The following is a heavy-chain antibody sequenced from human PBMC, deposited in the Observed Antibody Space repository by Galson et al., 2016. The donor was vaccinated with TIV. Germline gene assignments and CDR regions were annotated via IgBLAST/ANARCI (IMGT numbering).Heavy chain of an antibody. Sequence: SLRLSCAASGFIFTNAWMTWVRQAPGKGLEWVGRIKSNTDGGSTDYAAPVKGRFTMSRDDSKNMVYLQMNALKIEDTAMYYCTTVMSGSYYPSHDFWGRGTLVTVSS. J-gene: IGHJ4*02. CDR3: TTVMSGSYYPSHDF. CDR1: GFIFTNAW. D-gene: IGHD1-26*01. V-gene: IGHV3-15*01. CDR2: IKSNTDGGST.